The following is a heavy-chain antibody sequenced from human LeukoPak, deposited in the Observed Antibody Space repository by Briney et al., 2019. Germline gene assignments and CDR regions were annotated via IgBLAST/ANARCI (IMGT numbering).Heavy chain of an antibody. J-gene: IGHJ4*02. Sequence: GGSLRLSCAASGFTFSSYAMSWVRQAPGKGLEWVSAISGSGGSTYYADSVKGRCTISRDNSKNTLYLQMNSLRAEDTAVYYCAKDRYYYESSGTFDSWGQGTLVTVSS. CDR2: ISGSGGST. V-gene: IGHV3-23*01. D-gene: IGHD3-22*01. CDR1: GFTFSSYA. CDR3: AKDRYYYESSGTFDS.